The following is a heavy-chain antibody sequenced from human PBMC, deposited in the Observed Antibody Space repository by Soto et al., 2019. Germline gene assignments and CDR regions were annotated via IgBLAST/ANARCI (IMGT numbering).Heavy chain of an antibody. Sequence: QVHLVQSGAEVQKPGASVKVSCKGSGYAFTTYGITWVRQAPGQGLEWMGCISAHNGNTNYAQKLQGRVTVTRDTSTSTAYMELRSMRSDVAAVYYCARGRYGDYWGQGALVT. CDR3: ARGRYGDY. J-gene: IGHJ4*02. CDR2: ISAHNGNT. V-gene: IGHV1-18*01. CDR1: GYAFTTYG. D-gene: IGHD1-1*01.